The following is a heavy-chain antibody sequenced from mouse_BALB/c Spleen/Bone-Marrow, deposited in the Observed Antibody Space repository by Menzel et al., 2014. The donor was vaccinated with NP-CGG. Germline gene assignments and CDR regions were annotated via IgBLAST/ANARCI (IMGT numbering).Heavy chain of an antibody. J-gene: IGHJ2*01. Sequence: VQLQQSGAELVKPGASVKLSCTASGFNIKDTYMHWVKQRPEQGLEWIGRIDPANGNTKYDPKLQGKATITADTSSNTAFLQLSSLTSEDTAFYYCASYYYGHYFDYWSQGTTLTVSS. CDR1: GFNIKDTY. CDR2: IDPANGNT. CDR3: ASYYYGHYFDY. D-gene: IGHD1-1*01. V-gene: IGHV14-3*02.